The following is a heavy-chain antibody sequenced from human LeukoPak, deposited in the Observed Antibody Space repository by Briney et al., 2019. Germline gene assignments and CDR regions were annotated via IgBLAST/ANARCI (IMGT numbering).Heavy chain of an antibody. CDR2: ISSSGSTI. CDR3: ARPYSYGYLFGY. Sequence: GGSLRLSCAASGFTFSSYEMNWVRQAPGKGLEWVSYISSSGSTIYYADSVKGRFTISRDNAKNSLYLQMNSLRAEDTAVYYCARPYSYGYLFGYRGQGTLVTVSS. CDR1: GFTFSSYE. D-gene: IGHD5-18*01. J-gene: IGHJ4*02. V-gene: IGHV3-48*03.